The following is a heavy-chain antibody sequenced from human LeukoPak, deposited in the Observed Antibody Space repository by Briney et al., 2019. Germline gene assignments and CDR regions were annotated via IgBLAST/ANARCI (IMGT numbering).Heavy chain of an antibody. D-gene: IGHD3-3*01. CDR3: ARGSGFYGMDV. Sequence: GGSLRLSCAASGFTFSSYAMHWVRQAPGKGLEWVADISYDGSNKYYADSVKGRFTISRDNSKNTLYLQVNSLRAEDTAVYYCARGSGFYGMDVWGKGTTVTVSS. V-gene: IGHV3-30*04. CDR2: ISYDGSNK. J-gene: IGHJ6*04. CDR1: GFTFSSYA.